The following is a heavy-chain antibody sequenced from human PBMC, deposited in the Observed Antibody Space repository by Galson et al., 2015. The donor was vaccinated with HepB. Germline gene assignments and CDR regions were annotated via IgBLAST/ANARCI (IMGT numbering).Heavy chain of an antibody. D-gene: IGHD5-24*01. CDR3: ARDVHGYNRRYNWFDP. V-gene: IGHV3-11*01. Sequence: SLRLSCAASGFTFSDYYMSWIRQAPGKGLEWVSYISSSGSTIYYADSVKGRFTISRDNAKNSLYLQMNSLRAEDTAVYYCARDVHGYNRRYNWFDPWGQGTLVTVSS. J-gene: IGHJ5*02. CDR2: ISSSGSTI. CDR1: GFTFSDYY.